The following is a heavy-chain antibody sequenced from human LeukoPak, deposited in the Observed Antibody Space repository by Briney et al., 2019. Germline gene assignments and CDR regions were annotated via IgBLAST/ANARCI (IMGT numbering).Heavy chain of an antibody. CDR1: GFTFSSYA. CDR3: ANQGASSLTARCNH. Sequence: PGGSLRLSCAASGFTFSSYAMSSVRHAPGKGVWWVSGVCGIGDSTYYADSVKGRFTVSRDNSKNTLDLQMNSLRDADTAVYDCANQGASSLTARCNHWGQGTRVTVSA. D-gene: IGHD6-6*01. CDR2: VCGIGDST. J-gene: IGHJ5*02. V-gene: IGHV3-23*01.